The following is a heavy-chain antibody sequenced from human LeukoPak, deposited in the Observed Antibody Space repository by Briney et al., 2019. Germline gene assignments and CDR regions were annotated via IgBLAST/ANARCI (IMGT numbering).Heavy chain of an antibody. Sequence: SETLSLTCAVYGGSFSGYYWSWIRQPPGKGLEWIGEINHSGSTNYNPSLKSRVTISVDTSKNQFSLKLSSVTAADTAVYYCARGNPSGSSAAFDYWGQGTLVAVSS. D-gene: IGHD1-26*01. V-gene: IGHV4-34*01. J-gene: IGHJ4*02. CDR1: GGSFSGYY. CDR2: INHSGST. CDR3: ARGNPSGSSAAFDY.